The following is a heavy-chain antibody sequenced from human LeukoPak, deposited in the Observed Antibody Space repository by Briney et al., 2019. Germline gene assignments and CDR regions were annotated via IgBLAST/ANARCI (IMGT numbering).Heavy chain of an antibody. CDR3: ARHTAVAALGFDP. D-gene: IGHD6-19*01. CDR2: IYHSGST. CDR1: AYSISSGYY. V-gene: IGHV4-38-2*01. Sequence: SETLSLTCAVSAYSISSGYYWGWIRQPPEKGLERIGSIYHSGSTYYNPSLKSRVTISVDTSKTQLSLKLSSVTAADTAVYYCARHTAVAALGFDPWGQGTLVTVSS. J-gene: IGHJ5*02.